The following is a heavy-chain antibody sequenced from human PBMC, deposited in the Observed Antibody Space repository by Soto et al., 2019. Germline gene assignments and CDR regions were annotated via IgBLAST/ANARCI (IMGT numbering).Heavy chain of an antibody. CDR2: IYPGDSDT. D-gene: IGHD4-4*01. J-gene: IGHJ6*02. V-gene: IGHV5-51*01. Sequence: GESLKISGKGSGYSSTSYWIGWVRQMPGKGLEWMGIIYPGDSDTRYSPSFQGQVTISADKSISTAYLQWSSLKASDTAMYYCARHQDYSNYDGLDYYYGMDVWGQGTTVTVSS. CDR1: GYSSTSYW. CDR3: ARHQDYSNYDGLDYYYGMDV.